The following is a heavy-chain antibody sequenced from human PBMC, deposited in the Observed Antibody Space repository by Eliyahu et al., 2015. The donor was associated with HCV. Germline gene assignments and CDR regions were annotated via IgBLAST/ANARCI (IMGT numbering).Heavy chain of an antibody. CDR1: GXXXSSYW. CDR3: ARDYGDDHVEYFQN. CDR2: INGDGSST. D-gene: IGHD4-17*01. V-gene: IGHV3-74*01. J-gene: IGHJ1*01. Sequence: EVXLVESGGGLGQPGGSLRLSXAAXGXXXSSYWMHWVRQGPGKGLVWVSRINGDGSSTRYADSVKGRFTISRDNAKNTLYLQMNSLRGEDTAVYYCARDYGDDHVEYFQNWGQGTLVTVSS.